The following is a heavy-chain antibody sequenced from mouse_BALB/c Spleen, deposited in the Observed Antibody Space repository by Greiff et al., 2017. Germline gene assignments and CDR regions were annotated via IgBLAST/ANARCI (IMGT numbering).Heavy chain of an antibody. D-gene: IGHD1-1*01. CDR2: IWGDGST. CDR1: GFSLTGYG. J-gene: IGHJ4*01. CDR3: ARDPDYGSSNYAMDY. Sequence: VKLQESGPGLVAPSQSLSITCTVSGFSLTGYGVNWVRQPPGKGLEWLGMIWGDGSTDYNSALKSRLSISKDNSKSQVFLKMNSLQTDDTARYYCARDPDYGSSNYAMDYWGQGTSVTVSS. V-gene: IGHV2-6-7*02.